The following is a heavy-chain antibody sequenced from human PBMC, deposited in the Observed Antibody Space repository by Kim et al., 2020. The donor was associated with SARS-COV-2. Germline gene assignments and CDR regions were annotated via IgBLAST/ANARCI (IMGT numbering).Heavy chain of an antibody. V-gene: IGHV3-30-3*01. CDR1: GFTFSSYA. J-gene: IGHJ4*02. D-gene: IGHD6-19*01. CDR2: ISYDGSNK. Sequence: GGSLRLSCAASGFTFSSYAMHWVRQAPGKGLEWVAVISYDGSNKYYADSVKGRFTISRDNSKNTLYLQMNSLRAEDTAVYYCARAGEYSSGWFCYFDYWGQGTLVTVSS. CDR3: ARAGEYSSGWFCYFDY.